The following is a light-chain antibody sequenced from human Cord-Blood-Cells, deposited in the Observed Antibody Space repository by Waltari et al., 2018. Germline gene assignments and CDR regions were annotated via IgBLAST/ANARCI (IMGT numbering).Light chain of an antibody. CDR3: AAWDDSLSGL. Sequence: QSVLTQPPSASGTPGQRVTISCSGSSPNIGSNYVYWYHQLPGTAPKLLIYRNNQRPSGVPDRFSGSKSGTSASLAISGLRSEDEADYYCAAWDDSLSGLFGGGTKLTVL. J-gene: IGLJ3*02. CDR2: RNN. V-gene: IGLV1-47*01. CDR1: SPNIGSNY.